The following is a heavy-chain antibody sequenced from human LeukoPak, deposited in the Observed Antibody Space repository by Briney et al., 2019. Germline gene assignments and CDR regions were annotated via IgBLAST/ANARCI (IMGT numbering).Heavy chain of an antibody. V-gene: IGHV1-18*01. J-gene: IGHJ4*02. Sequence: ASVKVSCKASGYTFTSYGISWVRQAPGQGLEWMGWISAYNGDTNYAQNLQGRVTMTTDTSTSTAYMELRSLRSDDTAVYYCARAIRPPSYYDILTGYYSFNPAPGGDYWGQGTLVTVSS. D-gene: IGHD3-9*01. CDR2: ISAYNGDT. CDR1: GYTFTSYG. CDR3: ARAIRPPSYYDILTGYYSFNPAPGGDY.